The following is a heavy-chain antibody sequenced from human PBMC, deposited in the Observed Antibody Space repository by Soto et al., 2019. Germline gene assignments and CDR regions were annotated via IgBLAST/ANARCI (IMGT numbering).Heavy chain of an antibody. CDR2: IYYSGSP. J-gene: IGHJ4*02. CDR1: EGSIGSSSDY. CDR3: ARPIPFDYDIFTGYYTKGREC. D-gene: IGHD3-9*01. Sequence: SLTMCHTCSVAEGSIGSSSDYRSINHKPPGKGLAWTGSIYYSGSPSYNPSLKSRVTISVDTSQHQFSLTLISATASDTAVHYCARPIPFDYDIFTGYYTKGRECRGQGTLVTVSA. V-gene: IGHV4-39*01.